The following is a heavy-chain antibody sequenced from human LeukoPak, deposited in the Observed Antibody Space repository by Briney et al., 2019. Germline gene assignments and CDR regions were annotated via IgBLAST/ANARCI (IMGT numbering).Heavy chain of an antibody. Sequence: SETLSLTCAVYGGSFSGYYWSWIRQPPGKGLEWIGSIYYSGSTYYNPSLKSRVTISVDTSKNQFSLKLSSVTAADTAVYYCASHNSDFWSGYYTGWFDPWGQGTLVTVSS. J-gene: IGHJ5*02. CDR3: ASHNSDFWSGYYTGWFDP. V-gene: IGHV4-34*01. CDR2: IYYSGST. CDR1: GGSFSGYY. D-gene: IGHD3-3*01.